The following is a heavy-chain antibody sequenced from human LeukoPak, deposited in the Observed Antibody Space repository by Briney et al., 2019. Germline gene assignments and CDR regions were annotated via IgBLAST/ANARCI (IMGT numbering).Heavy chain of an antibody. D-gene: IGHD2-15*01. J-gene: IGHJ4*02. CDR3: ARHLVATFDY. CDR1: GGSISSSSYY. Sequence: PSETLSLTCTVSGGSISSSSYYWGWIRQPPGKGLEWIGSIYYSGSTYYNPSLKSRVTISVDTSKNQFSLKLSSVTAADTAVYYCARHLVATFDYWGQGTLVTVSS. V-gene: IGHV4-39*01. CDR2: IYYSGST.